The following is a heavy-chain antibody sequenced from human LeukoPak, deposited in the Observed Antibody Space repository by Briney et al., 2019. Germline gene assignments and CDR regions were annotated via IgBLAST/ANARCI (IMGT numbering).Heavy chain of an antibody. V-gene: IGHV3-7*01. CDR2: IKQDGSEK. J-gene: IGHJ4*02. CDR3: ARLMGERWLQFEWFFDY. CDR1: GFTFSSYW. D-gene: IGHD5-24*01. Sequence: QPGGSLRLSCAASGFTFSSYWMSWVRQAPGKGLEWVANIKQDGSEKYYVDSVKGRFTISRDNAKNSLYLQMNSLRAEDTAVYYCARLMGERWLQFEWFFDYWGQGTLVTVSS.